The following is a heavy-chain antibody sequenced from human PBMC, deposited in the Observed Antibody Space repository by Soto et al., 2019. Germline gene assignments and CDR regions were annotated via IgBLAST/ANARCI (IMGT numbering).Heavy chain of an antibody. V-gene: IGHV4-34*01. CDR2: INHSGST. CDR3: ARGNGAPAALSYYYYYRMDV. Sequence: SETLALTCAVYGGSFRGYYWSWIRQPPGKGLEWIGEINHSGSTNYNPSLKSRVTISVDTSKNQFSLKLSSVTAADTAVYYCARGNGAPAALSYYYYYRMDVWGQGTTVTVSS. D-gene: IGHD2-2*01. J-gene: IGHJ6*02. CDR1: GGSFRGYY.